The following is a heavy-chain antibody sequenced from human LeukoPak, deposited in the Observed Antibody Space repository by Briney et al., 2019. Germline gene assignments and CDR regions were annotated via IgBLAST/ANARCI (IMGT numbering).Heavy chain of an antibody. J-gene: IGHJ4*02. CDR2: INPNSGGT. CDR1: GYTFTGYY. Sequence: ASVKVSCKASGYTFTGYYMHWVRQAPGQGLEWMGWINPNSGGTNYAQKFQGRVTMTRDTSISTAYMELSRLRSDDTAVYYCARDRYCGGDRYSDYWGQGTLVTVSS. D-gene: IGHD2-21*02. CDR3: ARDRYCGGDRYSDY. V-gene: IGHV1-2*02.